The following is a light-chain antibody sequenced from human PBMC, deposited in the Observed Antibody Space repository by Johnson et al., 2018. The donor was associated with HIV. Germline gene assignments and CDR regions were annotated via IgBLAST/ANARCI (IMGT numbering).Light chain of an antibody. CDR3: GTWDSSLSAYV. V-gene: IGLV1-51*01. CDR1: SSNIGRNY. CDR2: DNN. Sequence: QSVLTQPPSVSAAPGQKVTISCSGSSSNIGRNYVSWYQQLPGTAPKLLIFDNNKRPSGIPDRFSASKSGTSATLGITGLQTGDEADYYCGTWDSSLSAYVFVTGTKVTVL. J-gene: IGLJ1*01.